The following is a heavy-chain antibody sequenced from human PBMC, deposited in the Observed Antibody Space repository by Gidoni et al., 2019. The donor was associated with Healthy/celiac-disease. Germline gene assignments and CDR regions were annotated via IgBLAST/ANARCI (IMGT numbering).Heavy chain of an antibody. J-gene: IGHJ6*02. Sequence: EVQQVASGGGWVQPGRSLRLPCPAAGFTFGGYANSWVRQAPGKGLERVGFIRSKAYGGTTEYASSVKGRFTISRDESKSIAYLQMNSLKTEDTAVYYCTRDCSGGSCYSYYYYGRDGWGQGTTVTVSS. V-gene: IGHV3-49*04. CDR2: IRSKAYGGTT. CDR1: GFTFGGYA. D-gene: IGHD2-15*01. CDR3: TRDCSGGSCYSYYYYGRDG.